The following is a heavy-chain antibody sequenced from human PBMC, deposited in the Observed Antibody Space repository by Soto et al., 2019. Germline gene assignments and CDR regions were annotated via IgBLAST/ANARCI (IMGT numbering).Heavy chain of an antibody. CDR2: IYPGDSDT. J-gene: IGHJ4*02. CDR3: ARRGDSSGYLHDY. V-gene: IGHV5-51*01. CDR1: GYRFTSYW. D-gene: IGHD3-22*01. Sequence: PGESLKISCKGSGYRFTSYWIGWARQMPGKGLEWMGIIYPGDSDTRYSPSFQGQVTISADKSISTAYLQWSSLKASDTAMYYCARRGDSSGYLHDYWGQGTLVTVSS.